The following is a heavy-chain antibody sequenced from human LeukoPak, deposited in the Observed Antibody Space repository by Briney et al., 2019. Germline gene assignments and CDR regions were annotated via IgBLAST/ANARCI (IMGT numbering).Heavy chain of an antibody. D-gene: IGHD3-16*02. V-gene: IGHV4-34*01. Sequence: SETLSLTCAVYGGSFSGYYWSWIRQRPGTGLEWIGEINHSGSTNYNPSLKSRVTISVDTSKNQFSLKLSSVTAADTAVYYCALEMITFGGVIAHDAFDIWGQGTMVTVSS. CDR1: GGSFSGYY. CDR3: ALEMITFGGVIAHDAFDI. J-gene: IGHJ3*02. CDR2: INHSGST.